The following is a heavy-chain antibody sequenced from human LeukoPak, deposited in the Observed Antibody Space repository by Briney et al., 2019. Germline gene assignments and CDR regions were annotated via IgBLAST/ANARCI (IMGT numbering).Heavy chain of an antibody. CDR2: VNHGGST. J-gene: IGHJ4*02. CDR1: GGSFSGYF. V-gene: IGHV4-34*01. D-gene: IGHD3-10*01. Sequence: SETLSLTCAVHGGSFSGYFWSWIRQPPGKGLEWIGEVNHGGSTNYNPSLKSRVNISVDKSKNQFSLKLNSVTAADTAMYYCAGFSSFGTSWYGDDYWGQGTLVTVSS. CDR3: AGFSSFGTSWYGDDY.